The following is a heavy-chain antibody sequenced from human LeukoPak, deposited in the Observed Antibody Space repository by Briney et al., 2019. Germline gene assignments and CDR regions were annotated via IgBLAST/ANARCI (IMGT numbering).Heavy chain of an antibody. CDR2: ISGSGGSI. CDR1: GLTFSSYA. J-gene: IGHJ4*02. CDR3: AKTGGATNFGPLDS. D-gene: IGHD1-26*01. Sequence: GGSLRLSCAASGLTFSSYAMSWVRQAPGKGLEWVSTISGSGGSIWYADSVKGRFTISRDNSNNTLYLQMNSLRAEDTAVYYCAKTGGATNFGPLDSWGQGTLVFVSS. V-gene: IGHV3-23*01.